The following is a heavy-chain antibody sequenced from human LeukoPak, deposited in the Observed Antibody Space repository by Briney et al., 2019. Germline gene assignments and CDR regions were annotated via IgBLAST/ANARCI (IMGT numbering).Heavy chain of an antibody. D-gene: IGHD6-13*01. CDR3: ARHPAGSPFDY. CDR2: IYTSGST. Sequence: SETLSLTCTVSGGSISSYYWSWVRQPPGKGLEWIGYIYTSGSTNYNPSLKSRVTISVDTSKNQFSLKLSSVTAADTAVYYCARHPAGSPFDYWGQGTLVTVSS. V-gene: IGHV4-4*09. J-gene: IGHJ4*02. CDR1: GGSISSYY.